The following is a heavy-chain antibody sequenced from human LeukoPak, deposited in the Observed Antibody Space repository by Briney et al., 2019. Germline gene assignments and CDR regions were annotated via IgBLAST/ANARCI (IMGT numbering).Heavy chain of an antibody. V-gene: IGHV4-59*01. Sequence: SETLSLTCTVSGGSISGYYWSWIRQPPRKGLEWIGYIYDSWNTIYNPSLNSRITISVDTFKNQLSLNLNSVTAADTAVYYCASGALHSRGWPYFDFWGQGTLVTVSS. CDR2: IYDSWNT. CDR3: ASGALHSRGWPYFDF. D-gene: IGHD6-19*01. J-gene: IGHJ4*02. CDR1: GGSISGYY.